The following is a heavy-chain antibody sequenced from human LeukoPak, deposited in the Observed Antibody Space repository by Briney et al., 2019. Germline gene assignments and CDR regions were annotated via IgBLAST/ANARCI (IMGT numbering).Heavy chain of an antibody. J-gene: IGHJ4*02. V-gene: IGHV3-7*01. CDR2: IKENGSEK. CDR1: GFTFSSYW. CDR3: ARDGSSFDY. Sequence: PGGSLRLSCAASGFTFSSYWMSWVRQAPGKGLEWVANIKENGSEKYYVDSVKGRSTISRDNAKNSLYLQMNSLRAEDTAVYYCARDGSSFDYWGQGALVTVSS. D-gene: IGHD2-15*01.